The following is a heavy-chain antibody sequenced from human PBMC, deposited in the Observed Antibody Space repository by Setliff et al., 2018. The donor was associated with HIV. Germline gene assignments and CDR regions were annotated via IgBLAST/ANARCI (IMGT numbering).Heavy chain of an antibody. J-gene: IGHJ4*02. D-gene: IGHD2-21*01. CDR1: GFTFSSYA. V-gene: IGHV3-7*01. Sequence: GGSLRLSCAASGFTFSSYAMTWVRQAPGEGLEWVANVNEDGSVKNYVDSVKGRFTISRDNAKNSLYLEMDSLRADDTAIYYCAKDRPHMASALNYWGQGTLVTVSS. CDR3: AKDRPHMASALNY. CDR2: VNEDGSVK.